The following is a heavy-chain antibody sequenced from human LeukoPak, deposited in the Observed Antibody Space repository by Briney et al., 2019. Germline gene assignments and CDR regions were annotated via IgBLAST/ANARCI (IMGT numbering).Heavy chain of an antibody. CDR2: ISYSGST. V-gene: IGHV4-61*01. J-gene: IGHJ4*02. CDR3: ARDLSSTWFYY. CDR1: GGSISSSSYY. Sequence: KPSETLSLTCTVSGGSISSSSYYWGWIRQPPGKGLEWIGYISYSGSTNYNPSLKSRVTISVDTSQNQFSLRLDSVTAADTAVYCCARDLSSTWFYYWGQGTLVTVSS. D-gene: IGHD6-13*01.